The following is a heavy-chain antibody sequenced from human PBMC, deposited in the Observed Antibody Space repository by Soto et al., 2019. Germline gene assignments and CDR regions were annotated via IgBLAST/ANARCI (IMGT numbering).Heavy chain of an antibody. CDR1: GGSISSGGYY. D-gene: IGHD3-10*01. CDR3: ASRSLLWFGDPAYYFDY. Sequence: SETLSLTCTVSGGSISSGGYYWSWIRQHPGKGLEWIGYIYYSGSTYYNPSLKSRVTISVDTSKNQFSLKVPSVTAADTAVYFCASRSLLWFGDPAYYFDYWGQGTLVTVSS. J-gene: IGHJ4*02. V-gene: IGHV4-31*03. CDR2: IYYSGST.